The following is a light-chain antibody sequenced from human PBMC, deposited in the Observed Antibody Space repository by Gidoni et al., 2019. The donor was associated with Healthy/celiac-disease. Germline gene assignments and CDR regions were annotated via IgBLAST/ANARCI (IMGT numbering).Light chain of an antibody. CDR2: DAS. CDR3: QQRSNWPPIT. CDR1: QSVSSY. J-gene: IGKJ5*01. V-gene: IGKV3-11*01. Sequence: VFTQSPATLSLSPGERATLSCRASQSVSSYLAWYQQKPGQAPRLLIYDASNRATGIPARFSGSGSGTDFTLTISSLEPEDFAVYYCQQRSNWPPITFGQGTRLEIK.